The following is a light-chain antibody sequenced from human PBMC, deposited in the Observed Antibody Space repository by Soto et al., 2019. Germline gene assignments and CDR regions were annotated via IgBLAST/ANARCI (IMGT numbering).Light chain of an antibody. CDR1: QGIGSA. V-gene: IGKV1-13*02. CDR3: QQFKSYPLT. Sequence: AIQLTQSPSSLSASVGDRVTITCRASQGIGSALAWYHQKPGTAPKLLIYDGSSLESGVPSRFSGSGSGTDFTLTISSLQPEDFATYYCQQFKSYPLTFGGGTTVEIK. CDR2: DGS. J-gene: IGKJ4*01.